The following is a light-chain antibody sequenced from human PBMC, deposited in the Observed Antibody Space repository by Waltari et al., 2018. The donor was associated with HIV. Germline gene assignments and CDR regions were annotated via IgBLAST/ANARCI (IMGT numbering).Light chain of an antibody. Sequence: QSVLTKPTSASGTPAQMVTIPCSGSSPNNGSTTVICYPQLPGTPPKPLIYSNNQRPSGVPDRVSGSKSGTSASLAISGRQSEDEADYYCAAWDDSLTGLVFGGGTKLTVL. V-gene: IGLV1-44*01. CDR2: SNN. CDR1: SPNNGSTT. J-gene: IGLJ3*02. CDR3: AAWDDSLTGLV.